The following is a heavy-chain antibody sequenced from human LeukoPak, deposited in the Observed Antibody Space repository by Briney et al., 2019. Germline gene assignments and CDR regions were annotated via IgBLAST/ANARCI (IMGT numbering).Heavy chain of an antibody. CDR1: GFTFSTYA. CDR2: ISYDGSNK. Sequence: GGSLRLSCAASGFTFSTYAMSWVRQAPGKGLEWVAVISYDGSNKYYADSVKGRFTISRDNSKNTLYLQMNSLRAEDTAVYYRAKDSLLRYFDWLYHWGQGTLVTVSS. V-gene: IGHV3-30*18. J-gene: IGHJ5*02. CDR3: AKDSLLRYFDWLYH. D-gene: IGHD3-9*01.